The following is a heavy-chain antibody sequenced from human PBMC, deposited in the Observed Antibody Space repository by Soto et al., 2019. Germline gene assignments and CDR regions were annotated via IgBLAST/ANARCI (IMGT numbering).Heavy chain of an antibody. D-gene: IGHD2-21*01. CDR1: GFTFSSYW. CDR3: ERVMDRHAGDYAFDI. J-gene: IGHJ3*02. Sequence: PGGSLRLSCAASGFTFSSYWMHWVRQAPGKGLVWDSRINSDGSSTSYADSVKGRFTISRDNAKNTLYLQMNSLRAEDTAVYYCERVMDRHAGDYAFDIWGQGTMVTV. V-gene: IGHV3-74*01. CDR2: INSDGSST.